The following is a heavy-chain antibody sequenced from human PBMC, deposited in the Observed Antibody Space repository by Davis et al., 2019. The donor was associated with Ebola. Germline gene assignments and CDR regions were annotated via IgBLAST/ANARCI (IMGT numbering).Heavy chain of an antibody. J-gene: IGHJ4*02. CDR3: ARDRAVAGLDY. CDR1: GGSFSGYY. CDR2: INHSGST. V-gene: IGHV4-34*01. D-gene: IGHD6-19*01. Sequence: SETLSLTCAVYGGSFSGYYWSWIRQPPGKGLEWIGEINHSGSTNYNPSLKSRVTISVDTSKNQFSLKLTSVTAADTAVYYCARDRAVAGLDYWGQGTLVTVSS.